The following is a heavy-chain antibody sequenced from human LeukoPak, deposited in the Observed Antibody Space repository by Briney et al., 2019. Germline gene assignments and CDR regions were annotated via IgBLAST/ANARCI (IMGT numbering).Heavy chain of an antibody. V-gene: IGHV4-4*07. D-gene: IGHD5-18*01. CDR1: GCSISNYY. CDR3: ARGGSYGFDY. CDR2: IYTSGST. Sequence: SETLSLTCTVSGCSISNYYWSWIRQPAGKGLEWIGRIYTSGSTNYNPSLKSRVTMSVDTSKNQFPLKLSSVTAADTAVYYCARGGSYGFDYWGQGTLVTVSS. J-gene: IGHJ4*02.